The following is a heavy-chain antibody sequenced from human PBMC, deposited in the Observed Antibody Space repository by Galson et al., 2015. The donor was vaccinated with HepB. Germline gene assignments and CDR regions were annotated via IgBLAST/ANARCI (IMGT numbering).Heavy chain of an antibody. J-gene: IGHJ4*02. V-gene: IGHV3-30-3*01. D-gene: IGHD1-14*01. Sequence: SLRLSCAASGFTFSSYAMHWVRQAPGKGLEWVAVISYDGSNKYYADSVKGRFTISRDNSKNTLYLQLNSLRAEDTAVYYCVRDGSYKFDYWGQGSLVTVSS. CDR1: GFTFSSYA. CDR2: ISYDGSNK. CDR3: VRDGSYKFDY.